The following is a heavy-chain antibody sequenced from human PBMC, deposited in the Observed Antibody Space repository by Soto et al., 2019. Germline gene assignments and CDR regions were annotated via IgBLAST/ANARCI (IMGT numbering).Heavy chain of an antibody. V-gene: IGHV3-64*01. CDR2: ISSNGGST. CDR3: ARGIQELDY. D-gene: IGHD4-4*01. CDR1: GFTFSSYA. J-gene: IGHJ4*02. Sequence: GGSLRLSCAASGFTFSSYAMHWVRQAPGKGLEYVSAISSNGGSTYYANSVKGRFTISRDNSKNTLYLQMGSLRAEDMAVYYCARGIQELDYWGQGTLVTVSS.